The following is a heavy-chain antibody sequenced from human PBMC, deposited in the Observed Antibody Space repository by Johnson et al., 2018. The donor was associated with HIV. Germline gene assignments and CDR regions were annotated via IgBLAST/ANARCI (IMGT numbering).Heavy chain of an antibody. CDR2: IRYDGSNK. D-gene: IGHD3-22*01. J-gene: IGHJ3*02. V-gene: IGHV3-30*02. CDR3: AREGDSSGMVFLDAFDI. Sequence: QVQLMESGGGVVQPGGPLRLSCAASGFTFSSYGMHWVRQAPGKGLEWVAFIRYDGSNKYYADSVKGRFTISRDNSKNTLYLQMNSLRAEDTAVYYCAREGDSSGMVFLDAFDIWGQGTMVTVSS. CDR1: GFTFSSYG.